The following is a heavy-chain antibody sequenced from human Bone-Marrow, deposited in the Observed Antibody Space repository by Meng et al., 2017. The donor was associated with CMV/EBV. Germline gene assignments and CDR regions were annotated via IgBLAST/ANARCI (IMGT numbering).Heavy chain of an antibody. D-gene: IGHD4-23*01. V-gene: IGHV3-30*04. CDR3: ARDAATVGTHPPDY. J-gene: IGHJ4*02. CDR2: ISYDEVDK. CDR1: GFPFNAYT. Sequence: GGSLRLSCAASGFPFNAYTFHWVRQAPGKGLEWVTVISYDEVDKYYADSVKGRFTISRDNSKNTLYLQMNNLTAEDTALYYCARDAATVGTHPPDYWGQGTLVTASS.